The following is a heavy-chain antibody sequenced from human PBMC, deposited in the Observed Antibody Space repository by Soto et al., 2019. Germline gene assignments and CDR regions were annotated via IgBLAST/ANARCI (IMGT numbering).Heavy chain of an antibody. V-gene: IGHV3-48*01. CDR2: ISSSSSTI. J-gene: IGHJ4*02. CDR1: GFTFSSYS. CDR3: ARESEDLTSNFDY. Sequence: GGSLRLSCSASGFTFSSYSMNWVRQAPGKGLEWVSYISSSSSTIYYADSVKGRFTISRDNAKNSLYLEMNSLRAEDTAVYYCARESEDLTSNFDYWGQGTLVTVSS.